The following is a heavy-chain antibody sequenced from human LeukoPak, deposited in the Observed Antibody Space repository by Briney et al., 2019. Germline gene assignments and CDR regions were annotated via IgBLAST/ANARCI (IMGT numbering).Heavy chain of an antibody. CDR2: IYHSGST. D-gene: IGHD4-17*01. V-gene: IGHV4-4*02. CDR3: ARARPRTTYYFDY. CDR1: GGSISSSNW. J-gene: IGHJ4*02. Sequence: SETLSLTCAVSGGSISSSNWWSWVRQPPGKGLEWIGEIYHSGSTNYNPSLKSRVTISVDKSKNQFSLKLSSVTAADTAVYYCARARPRTTYYFDYWGQGTLVTVSS.